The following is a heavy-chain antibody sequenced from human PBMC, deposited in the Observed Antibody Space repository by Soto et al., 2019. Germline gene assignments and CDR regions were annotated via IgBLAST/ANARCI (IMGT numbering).Heavy chain of an antibody. CDR1: GLTLSRYW. V-gene: IGHV3-74*01. J-gene: IGHJ4*02. Sequence: EVQLVESGGGLVQPGGSLRLSCAGSGLTLSRYWMHWVRQGPWKGLVWVSRNNSDGGTTTYADSVKGRFTISRDNAKNTYDLQMNSLRAEDTAVYYCLAGESKYFYLWGQGTLVNVSS. CDR2: NNSDGGTT. CDR3: LAGESKYFYL. D-gene: IGHD3-10*01.